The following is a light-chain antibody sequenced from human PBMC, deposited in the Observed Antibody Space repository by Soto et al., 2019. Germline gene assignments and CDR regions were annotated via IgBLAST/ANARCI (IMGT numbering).Light chain of an antibody. Sequence: DIQMTQSPSSLSASVGDRVTITCRVSQGISNYLAWYQQKPGKVPKLLIYAASTLQSGVPSRFSGSGSGTDFTLTISSLQPEDVATYYCQNYNSAPFTFGGGTKV. J-gene: IGKJ4*01. CDR3: QNYNSAPFT. V-gene: IGKV1-27*01. CDR2: AAS. CDR1: QGISNY.